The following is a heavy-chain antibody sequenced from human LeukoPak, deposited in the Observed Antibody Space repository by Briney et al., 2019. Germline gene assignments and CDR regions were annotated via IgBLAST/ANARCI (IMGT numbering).Heavy chain of an antibody. CDR3: ARLNYDFWSGYYVPHWFDP. CDR2: IYYSGST. CDR1: GGSISSSSYY. J-gene: IGHJ5*02. D-gene: IGHD3-3*01. Sequence: SETLSLTCTVSGGSISSSSYYWGWIRQPPGKGLEWIGSIYYSGSTYYNPSLKSRVTISVDTSKNQFSLKLSSVTAADTAVYYCARLNYDFWSGYYVPHWFDPWGQGTLVTVSS. V-gene: IGHV4-39*07.